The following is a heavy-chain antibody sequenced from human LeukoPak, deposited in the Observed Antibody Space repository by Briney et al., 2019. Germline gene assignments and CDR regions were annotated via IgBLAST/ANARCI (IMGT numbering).Heavy chain of an antibody. Sequence: TXSLXCTVSXYSXSSXYYWGWIRQPPGKGLEWIGSIYHSGSTYYNPSLKSRVTISVDTSKNQFSLKLSSVTAADTAVYYCVRDMVSRRESNAFDIWGQGTMVTVSS. D-gene: IGHD3-10*01. V-gene: IGHV4-38-2*02. CDR3: VRDMVSRRESNAFDI. J-gene: IGHJ3*02. CDR1: XYSXSSXYY. CDR2: IYHSGST.